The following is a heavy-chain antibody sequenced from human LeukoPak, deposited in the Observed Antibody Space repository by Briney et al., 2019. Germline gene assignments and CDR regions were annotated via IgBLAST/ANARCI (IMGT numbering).Heavy chain of an antibody. CDR3: ARASAYYYGSGSYPLDI. J-gene: IGHJ3*02. CDR1: GGTFSSYA. V-gene: IGHV1-69*05. CDR2: IIPIFGTA. Sequence: SVKVSCKASGGTFSSYAISWVRQAPGQGLEWMGGIIPIFGTANYAQKFQGRVTITTDESTSTAYMELSSLRSEDTAVYYCARASAYYYGSGSYPLDIWGQGTMVTVSS. D-gene: IGHD3-10*01.